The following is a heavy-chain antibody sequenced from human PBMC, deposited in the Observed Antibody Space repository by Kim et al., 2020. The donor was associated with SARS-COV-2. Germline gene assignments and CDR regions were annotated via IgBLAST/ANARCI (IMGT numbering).Heavy chain of an antibody. V-gene: IGHV1-69*13. CDR3: ARGVVPAAILQNWFDP. J-gene: IGHJ5*02. Sequence: SVKVSCKASGGTFSSYAISWVRQAPGQGLEWMGGIIPIFGTANYAQKFQGRVTITADESTSTAYMELSSLRSEDTAVYYCARGVVPAAILQNWFDPWGQGTLVTVSS. CDR2: IIPIFGTA. D-gene: IGHD2-2*01. CDR1: GGTFSSYA.